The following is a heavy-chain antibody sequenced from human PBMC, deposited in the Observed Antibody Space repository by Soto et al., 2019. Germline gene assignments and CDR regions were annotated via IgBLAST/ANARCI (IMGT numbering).Heavy chain of an antibody. Sequence: SETLSLTCAVSGGSIRGNNWCSWGRQSPGRVLEWIGEIHHHGSTNYNPSLKSRVIIPVDKSKKDFSLKVKSVTAAATAVYYCACRVEDISYAYYGMDVWGQGTPVTVSS. CDR3: ACRVEDISYAYYGMDV. D-gene: IGHD2-15*01. V-gene: IGHV4-4*02. CDR2: IHHHGST. J-gene: IGHJ6*02. CDR1: GGSIRGNNW.